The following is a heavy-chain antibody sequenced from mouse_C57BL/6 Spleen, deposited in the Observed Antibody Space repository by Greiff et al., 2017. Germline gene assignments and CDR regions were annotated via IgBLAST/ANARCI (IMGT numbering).Heavy chain of an antibody. CDR1: GYTFTSYW. CDR2: IDPSDSYT. D-gene: IGHD2-5*01. J-gene: IGHJ2*01. Sequence: QVQLQQPGAELVMPGASVKLSCKASGYTFTSYWMHWVKQRPGQGLEWIGEIDPSDSYTNYNQKFKGKTTLTVDKSSSTAYMQLSSLTSEDSAVYYCARGTIVTYYCDYWGQGTTRTLSS. V-gene: IGHV1-69*01. CDR3: ARGTIVTYYCDY.